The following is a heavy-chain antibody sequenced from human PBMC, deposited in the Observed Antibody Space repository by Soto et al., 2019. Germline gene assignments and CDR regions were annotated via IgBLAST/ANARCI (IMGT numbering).Heavy chain of an antibody. Sequence: GESLKISCKGSGYSFTSYWIAWVRQMPGKGLEWMGIIYPGDSDTIYSPSFQGQVTISADKSITTAYLQWSSLKASHSAMYYCVRGSSSGGRFDPWGQGTLVTVSS. CDR3: VRGSSSGGRFDP. J-gene: IGHJ5*02. CDR1: GYSFTSYW. V-gene: IGHV5-51*01. CDR2: IYPGDSDT. D-gene: IGHD6-13*01.